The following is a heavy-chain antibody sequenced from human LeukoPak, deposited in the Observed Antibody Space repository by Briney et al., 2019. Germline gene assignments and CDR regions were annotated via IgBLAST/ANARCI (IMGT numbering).Heavy chain of an antibody. CDR3: ARDRGDYYGYFDY. CDR1: GGSISSYY. Sequence: SETLPLTCTVSGGSISSYYWSWIRQPPGKGLEWIGYIYYSGSTNYNPSLKSRVTISVDTSKNQFSLKLSSVTAADTAVYYCARDRGDYYGYFDYWGQGTLVTVSS. D-gene: IGHD4-17*01. J-gene: IGHJ4*02. V-gene: IGHV4-59*01. CDR2: IYYSGST.